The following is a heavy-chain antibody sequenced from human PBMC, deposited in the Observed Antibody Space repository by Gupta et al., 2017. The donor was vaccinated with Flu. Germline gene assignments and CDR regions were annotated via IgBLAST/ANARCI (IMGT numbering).Heavy chain of an antibody. CDR3: ANARRDTAMSVFDY. Sequence: QVQLVESGGGVVQPGRSLRLSCAASGFTFSNYAMHWVRQAPGKGLEWVAVISYDGNDRSYADSVKGRFTISRDNSKNSLFLQLNSLTTEDTAIYYCANARRDTAMSVFDYWGQGTLVTVSS. V-gene: IGHV3-30*18. J-gene: IGHJ4*02. CDR2: ISYDGNDR. CDR1: GFTFSNYA. D-gene: IGHD5-18*01.